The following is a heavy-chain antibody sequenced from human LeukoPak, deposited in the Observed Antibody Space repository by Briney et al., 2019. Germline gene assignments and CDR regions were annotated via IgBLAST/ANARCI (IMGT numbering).Heavy chain of an antibody. J-gene: IGHJ5*02. CDR3: ARKTYYYDSSGYYSNWFDP. CDR1: GYTFTSYA. CDR2: INAGNGST. V-gene: IGHV1-3*01. D-gene: IGHD3-22*01. Sequence: ASVKVSCKASGYTFTSYAMHWVRQAPGQRLEWMGWINAGNGSTKYSQKFQGRVTITRDTSASTAYMELSSLRSEDTAVYYCARKTYYYDSSGYYSNWFDPWGQGTLVTVSS.